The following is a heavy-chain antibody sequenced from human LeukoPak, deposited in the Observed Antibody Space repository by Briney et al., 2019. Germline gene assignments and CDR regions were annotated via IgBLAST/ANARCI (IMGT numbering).Heavy chain of an antibody. D-gene: IGHD3-22*01. J-gene: IGHJ5*02. CDR2: IIPILGIA. CDR3: ARTSHTMIVVGVANHNWFDL. Sequence: SVKVSCKASGGTFSSYAISWVRQAPGQGLEWMGRIIPILGIANYAQKFQGRVTITADKSTSTAYMELSSLRSEDTAVYYCARTSHTMIVVGVANHNWFDLWGQGTLVTVSS. V-gene: IGHV1-69*04. CDR1: GGTFSSYA.